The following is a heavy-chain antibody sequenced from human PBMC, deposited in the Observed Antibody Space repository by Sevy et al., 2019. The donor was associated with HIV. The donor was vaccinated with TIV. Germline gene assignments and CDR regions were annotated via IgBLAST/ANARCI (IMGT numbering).Heavy chain of an antibody. Sequence: GGSLRLSCAASGFMFNTYSMNWVRQAPGTGLEWLSYINSGSGAISYAGSVKGRVTISRDNVKNSLYLQMNSLRAEDTAVYYCVRTVSGTFRYDDYWGQGTLVTVSS. V-gene: IGHV3-48*01. CDR1: GFMFNTYS. D-gene: IGHD3-16*02. J-gene: IGHJ4*02. CDR3: VRTVSGTFRYDDY. CDR2: INSGSGAI.